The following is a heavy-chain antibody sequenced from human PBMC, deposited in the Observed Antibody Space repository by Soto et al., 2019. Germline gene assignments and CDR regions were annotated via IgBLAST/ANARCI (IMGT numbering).Heavy chain of an antibody. J-gene: IGHJ4*02. CDR1: GFSFGTYW. Sequence: EVQLVESGGGLVQPGGSLRLSFAASGFSFGTYWISWVRQAPGKGLEWVANIKEDGSEEYYVDSVKGRFTISRDNAKNSLYLQMNGLRAEDTAMYYCARDEGCGGGSCYSIWRYWGQGTLVTVSP. V-gene: IGHV3-7*01. CDR2: IKEDGSEE. CDR3: ARDEGCGGGSCYSIWRY. D-gene: IGHD2-15*01.